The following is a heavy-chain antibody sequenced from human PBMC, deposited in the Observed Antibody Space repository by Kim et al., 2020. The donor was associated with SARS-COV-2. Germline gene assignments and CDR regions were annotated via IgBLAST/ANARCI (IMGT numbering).Heavy chain of an antibody. CDR3: AREGRTRGQLWYPFHLHCSGGRHYSESAFDI. CDR1: GGTFSSYA. CDR2: IIPIFGTA. D-gene: IGHD2-15*01. V-gene: IGHV1-69*13. Sequence: SVKVSCKASGGTFSSYAISWVRQAPGQGLEWMGGIIPIFGTANYAQKFQGRVTITADESTSTAYMELSSLRSEDTAVYYCAREGRTRGQLWYPFHLHCSGGRHYSESAFDIWGQGTTFTVSS. J-gene: IGHJ3*02.